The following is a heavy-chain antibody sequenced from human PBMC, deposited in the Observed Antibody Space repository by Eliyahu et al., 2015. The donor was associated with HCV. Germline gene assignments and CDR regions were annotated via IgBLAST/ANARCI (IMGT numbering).Heavy chain of an antibody. V-gene: IGHV1-69*06. CDR3: ARDTRYYYDSSGYYAGY. CDR1: GGTFSSYA. CDR2: IIPIFGTA. Sequence: EVKKPGSSVKVSCKASGGTFSSYAISWVRQAPGQGLEWMGGIIPIFGTANYAQKFQGRVTITADKSTSTAYMELSSLRSEDTAVYYCARDTRYYYDSSGYYAGYWGQGTLVTVSS. D-gene: IGHD3-22*01. J-gene: IGHJ4*02.